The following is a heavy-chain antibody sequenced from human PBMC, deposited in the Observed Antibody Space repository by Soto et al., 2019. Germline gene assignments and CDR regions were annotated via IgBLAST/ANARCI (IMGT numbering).Heavy chain of an antibody. V-gene: IGHV1-69*13. CDR3: ARGSWSDFYYYYGMDV. J-gene: IGHJ6*02. Sequence: AAVKVSCKASGCTFSSYAISWVRQAPGQGLEWMGGIIPIFGTANYAQKFQGRVTITADESTSTAYMELSSLRSEDTAVYYCARGSWSDFYYYYGMDVWGQGTTVTVSS. CDR2: IIPIFGTA. D-gene: IGHD6-13*01. CDR1: GCTFSSYA.